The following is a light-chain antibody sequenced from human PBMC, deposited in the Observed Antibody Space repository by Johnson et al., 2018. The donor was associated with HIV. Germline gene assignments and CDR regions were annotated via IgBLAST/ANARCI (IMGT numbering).Light chain of an antibody. CDR3: GTWDSSLSAGCV. J-gene: IGLJ1*01. Sequence: QSVLTQSPSVSAAPGQKVTISCSGSSSNIGNNYVSWYQQLPGTAPKLLIYENNKRPSGIPDRFSGSKSGTSATLGITGLQTGDEADYYCGTWDSSLSAGCVFGTGTKVTVL. CDR1: SSNIGNNY. CDR2: ENN. V-gene: IGLV1-51*02.